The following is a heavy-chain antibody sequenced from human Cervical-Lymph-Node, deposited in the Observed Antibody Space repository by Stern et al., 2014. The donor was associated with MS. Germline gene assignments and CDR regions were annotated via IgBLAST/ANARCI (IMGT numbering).Heavy chain of an antibody. Sequence: QVQLVESGAEAKAPGASMKVSCRASGYIFTDYYLHWVRQAPGQGLEWLGWINPNGGGTNYAQNFQGRVTMTRDTSISTAYMELRWLGYADTAVYYCARGSGTAYDLRGDYWGQGTLVTVSS. CDR2: INPNGGGT. V-gene: IGHV1-2*02. CDR3: ARGSGTAYDLRGDY. CDR1: GYIFTDYY. J-gene: IGHJ4*01. D-gene: IGHD3-3*01.